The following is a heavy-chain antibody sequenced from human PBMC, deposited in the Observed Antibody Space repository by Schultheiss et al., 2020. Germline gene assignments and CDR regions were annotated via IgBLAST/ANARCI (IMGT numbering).Heavy chain of an antibody. CDR3: VKEGYDSSGYRFDY. J-gene: IGHJ4*02. CDR2: ISSSSSYI. Sequence: GESLKISCAASGFTFSSYSMNWVRQAPGKGLEWVSSISSSSSYIYYADSVKGRFTISRDNSKNTLYLQMNSLRAEDTAVYYCVKEGYDSSGYRFDYWGQGTLVTVSS. CDR1: GFTFSSYS. D-gene: IGHD3-22*01. V-gene: IGHV3-21*01.